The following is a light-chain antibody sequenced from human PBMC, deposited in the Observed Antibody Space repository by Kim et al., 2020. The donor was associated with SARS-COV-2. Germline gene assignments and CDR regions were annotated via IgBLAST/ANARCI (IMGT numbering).Light chain of an antibody. CDR2: GAS. J-gene: IGKJ4*01. CDR3: QQYGSSPFT. V-gene: IGKV3-20*01. CDR1: QSVSSSY. Sequence: LSPGERATLSCRASQSVSSSYLAWYQQKPGQAPRLLIYGASSRATGIPDRFSGSGSGTDFTLTISRLEPEYFAVYYCQQYGSSPFTFGGGTKLEI.